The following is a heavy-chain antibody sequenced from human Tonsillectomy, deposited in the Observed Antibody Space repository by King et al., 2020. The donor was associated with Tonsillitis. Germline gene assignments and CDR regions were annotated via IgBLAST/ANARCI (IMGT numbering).Heavy chain of an antibody. J-gene: IGHJ6*02. D-gene: IGHD2-21*02. Sequence: VQLVESGGGLVKPGGSLRLSCAASGFTFSSYIMNWVRQAPGKGLEWVSSISSSSSYIYYADSVKGRFTISRDNAKNSLYLQMNSLRAEDTAVYYCASSRVAAILDYYYDLDVWGQGTTVTVSS. CDR2: ISSSSSYI. CDR1: GFTFSSYI. CDR3: ASSRVAAILDYYYDLDV. V-gene: IGHV3-21*01.